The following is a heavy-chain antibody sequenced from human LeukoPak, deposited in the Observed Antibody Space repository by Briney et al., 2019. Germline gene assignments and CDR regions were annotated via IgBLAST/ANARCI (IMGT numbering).Heavy chain of an antibody. Sequence: GGSLRLSCAASGFTFNSYAMSWVRQAPGKGLEWVSGIGGSVDNTYYADSVKGRFTISRDNSKNTLYLQMNSLRAEDTAVYYCAKDRDITIFGVVSLFDYWGQGTLVTVSS. V-gene: IGHV3-23*01. D-gene: IGHD3-3*01. CDR2: IGGSVDNT. CDR1: GFTFNSYA. CDR3: AKDRDITIFGVVSLFDY. J-gene: IGHJ4*02.